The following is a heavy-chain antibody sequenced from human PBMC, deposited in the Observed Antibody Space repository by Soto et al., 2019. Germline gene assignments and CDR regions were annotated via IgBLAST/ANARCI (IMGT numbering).Heavy chain of an antibody. J-gene: IGHJ4*02. CDR3: ARAGWELLNSPFDY. D-gene: IGHD1-26*01. V-gene: IGHV1-18*01. CDR2: ISAYNGNT. Sequence: QVQLVQSGAEVKKPGASVKVSCKASGYTFTRYGISGVRQAPGPGLEWMGWISAYNGNTNYSQKLQGRVSMTTHTSTSTDYMEVRSLRTYDTAVYSCARAGWELLNSPFDYWGQGTLFTVSA. CDR1: GYTFTRYG.